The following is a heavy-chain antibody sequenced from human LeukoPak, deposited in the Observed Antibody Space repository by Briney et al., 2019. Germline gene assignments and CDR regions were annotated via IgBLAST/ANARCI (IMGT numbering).Heavy chain of an antibody. CDR1: GFTFSSYA. D-gene: IGHD6-19*01. CDR2: ISGSGGST. Sequence: PGGSLRLSCAASGFTFSSYAMSWVRQAPGKGLEWVSAISGSGGSTYYADSVKGRFTISRDNSKNTLYLQMNSLRAEDTAVYYYAKGIAVAGTRGYYFDYWGQGTLVTVSS. V-gene: IGHV3-23*01. J-gene: IGHJ4*02. CDR3: AKGIAVAGTRGYYFDY.